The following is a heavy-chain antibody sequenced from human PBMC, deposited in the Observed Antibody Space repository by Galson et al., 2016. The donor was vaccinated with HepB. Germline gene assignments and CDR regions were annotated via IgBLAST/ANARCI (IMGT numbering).Heavy chain of an antibody. J-gene: IGHJ6*02. Sequence: SLRLSCAASGFTFSTYAMHWVRQAPGKGLEWVAVISYDGGHKHYRDSVKGRFTISRDNSKNTLYLQMNSLRREDTAVYYCARPRRWPQYYYGLDVWGHGTTVTVSS. CDR2: ISYDGGHK. CDR3: ARPRRWPQYYYGLDV. CDR1: GFTFSTYA. V-gene: IGHV3-30-3*01. D-gene: IGHD5-24*01.